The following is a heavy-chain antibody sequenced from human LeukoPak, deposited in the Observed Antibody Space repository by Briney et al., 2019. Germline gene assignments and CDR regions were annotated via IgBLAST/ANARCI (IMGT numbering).Heavy chain of an antibody. CDR1: GFTVSSDY. CDR2: ISWNSGSI. D-gene: IGHD4-23*01. V-gene: IGHV3-9*01. Sequence: PGGSLRLSCAASGFTVSSDYMSWVRQAPGKGLEWVSGISWNSGSIGYADSVKGRFTISRDNAKNSLYLQMNSLRAEDTALYYCAKDASNYGGNSGPFDYWGQGILVTVSS. CDR3: AKDASNYGGNSGPFDY. J-gene: IGHJ4*02.